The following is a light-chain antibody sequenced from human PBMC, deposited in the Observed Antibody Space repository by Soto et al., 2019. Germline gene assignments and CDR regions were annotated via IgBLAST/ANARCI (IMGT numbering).Light chain of an antibody. J-gene: IGKJ1*01. CDR3: HQYNGWPRT. V-gene: IGKV3-15*01. CDR2: GAS. CDR1: QSISNN. Sequence: EIVMTQSPATLSVSPGERATLSCRASQSISNNLAWYQQKPGQAPSLLFYGASNRASGVPARFSDSGSGTEFTLTISSLQSEDFAIYYCHQYNGWPRTFGQGTKVDI.